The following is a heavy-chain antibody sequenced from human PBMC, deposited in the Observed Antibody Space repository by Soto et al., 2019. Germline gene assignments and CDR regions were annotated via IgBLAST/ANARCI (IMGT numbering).Heavy chain of an antibody. CDR1: GFTFSSYE. CDR2: ISSSGSTI. CDR3: AREGGRIAARPLDY. V-gene: IGHV3-48*03. J-gene: IGHJ4*02. D-gene: IGHD6-6*01. Sequence: ESGGGLVQPGGSLRLSCAASGFTFSSYEMNWVRQAPGKGLEWVSYISSSGSTIYYADSVKGRFTISRDNAKNSLYLQMNSLRAEDTAVYYCAREGGRIAARPLDYWGQGTLVTVSS.